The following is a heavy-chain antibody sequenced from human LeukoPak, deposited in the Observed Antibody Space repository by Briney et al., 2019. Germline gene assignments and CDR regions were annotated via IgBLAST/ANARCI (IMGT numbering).Heavy chain of an antibody. Sequence: PSETLSLTCAVYGGSFSGYYWSWIRQPPGKGLEWIGEINHSGSTNYNPSLKSRVTISVDTSKNQFSLKLSSVTAAGTAVYYCARVRITMIVVGLDYWGQGTLVTVSS. CDR2: INHSGST. CDR1: GGSFSGYY. J-gene: IGHJ4*02. CDR3: ARVRITMIVVGLDY. V-gene: IGHV4-34*01. D-gene: IGHD3-22*01.